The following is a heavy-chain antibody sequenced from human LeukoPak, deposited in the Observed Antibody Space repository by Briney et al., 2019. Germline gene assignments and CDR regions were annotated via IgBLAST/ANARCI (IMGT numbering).Heavy chain of an antibody. CDR2: TIPIFGTA. V-gene: IGHV1-69*06. Sequence: GASVTVSCKASGGTFSSYAISWVRQAPGQGLEWMGGTIPIFGTANYAQKFQGRVTITADKSTSTAYMELSSLRSEDTAVYYCARAFRYCSGGSCYGPYYYYMDVWGKGTTVTVSS. CDR1: GGTFSSYA. J-gene: IGHJ6*03. CDR3: ARAFRYCSGGSCYGPYYYYMDV. D-gene: IGHD2-15*01.